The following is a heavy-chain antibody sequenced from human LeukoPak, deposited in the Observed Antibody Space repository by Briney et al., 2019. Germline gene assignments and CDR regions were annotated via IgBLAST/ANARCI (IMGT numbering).Heavy chain of an antibody. Sequence: SVKVSCKASGGTFSSYTISWVRQAPGQGLEWMGRIIPILGIANYAQKFQGRVTITADKSTSTAYMELSSLRSEDTAVYYCARKGLDXYYYMDXWGKGTTVTXSS. CDR1: GGTFSSYT. V-gene: IGHV1-69*02. CDR3: ARKGLDXYYYMDX. J-gene: IGHJ6*03. CDR2: IIPILGIA.